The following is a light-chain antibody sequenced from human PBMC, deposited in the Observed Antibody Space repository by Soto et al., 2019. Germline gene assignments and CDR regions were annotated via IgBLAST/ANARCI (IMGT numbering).Light chain of an antibody. CDR1: QSVRSSY. CDR3: QQYGSSPPYT. J-gene: IGKJ2*01. CDR2: GAS. Sequence: EMVLTQSPGTLSLSPGERATLSCRASQSVRSSYLAWYQQKPGQPPRLLIYGASSRATGIPDGFSGSGSGTDFTLTISRLEPEDFAVYYCQQYGSSPPYTFGQGTKLEIK. V-gene: IGKV3-20*01.